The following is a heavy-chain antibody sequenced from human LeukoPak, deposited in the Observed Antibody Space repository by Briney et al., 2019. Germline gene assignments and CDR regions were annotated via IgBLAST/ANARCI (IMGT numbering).Heavy chain of an antibody. D-gene: IGHD4-23*01. J-gene: IGHJ4*02. Sequence: VASVKVSCKASGYTLTSYAMNWVRQAPGQGLEWMGWINTNTGNPTYAQGFTGRFVFSLDTSVSTAYLQISSLKAEDTAVYYCARDQQDQLPAFDYWGQGTLVTVSS. CDR3: ARDQQDQLPAFDY. CDR1: GYTLTSYA. CDR2: INTNTGNP. V-gene: IGHV7-4-1*02.